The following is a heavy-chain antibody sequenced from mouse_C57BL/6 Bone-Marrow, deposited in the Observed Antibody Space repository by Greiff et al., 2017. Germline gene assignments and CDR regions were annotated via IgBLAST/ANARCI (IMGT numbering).Heavy chain of an antibody. J-gene: IGHJ1*03. CDR1: GYTFTSYW. Sequence: VQLQQPGAELVRPGSSVKLSCKASGYTFTSYWMHWVKQRPIQGLEWIGNIDPSDSETHYNQKFKDKATLTVDKSSSTAYMQLSSLTSEDSAVYYCARILRLWYFDVWGTRSTGTVSS. D-gene: IGHD1-1*01. V-gene: IGHV1-52*01. CDR2: IDPSDSET. CDR3: ARILRLWYFDV.